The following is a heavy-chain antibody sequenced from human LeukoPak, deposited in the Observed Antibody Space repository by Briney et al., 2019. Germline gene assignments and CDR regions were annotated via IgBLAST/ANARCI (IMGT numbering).Heavy chain of an antibody. CDR3: ARTGFSIAAAGSSWFDP. CDR1: GYTFTSYG. CDR2: ISAYNGNT. Sequence: ASVKVSCKASGYTFTSYGISWVRQAPGQGLEWMGWISAYNGNTNYAQKLQGRVTMTTDTSTSTAYMERRSLRSDDTAVYYCARTGFSIAAAGSSWFDPWGQGTLVTVSS. V-gene: IGHV1-18*04. J-gene: IGHJ5*02. D-gene: IGHD6-13*01.